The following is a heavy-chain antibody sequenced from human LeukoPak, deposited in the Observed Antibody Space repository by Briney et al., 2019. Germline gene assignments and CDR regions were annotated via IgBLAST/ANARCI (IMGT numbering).Heavy chain of an antibody. CDR1: GRSISSGSYY. CDR3: AMYSNYFDY. Sequence: SQTLSLSCTVSGRSISSGSYYWSWIRPPAGKGLEWMGRIYTSGSTNYNPSLKSRVTISVDTSKNQFSLKLSSVTAADTAVYYCAMYSNYFDYWGQGTLVTVSS. J-gene: IGHJ4*02. CDR2: IYTSGST. V-gene: IGHV4-61*02. D-gene: IGHD4-11*01.